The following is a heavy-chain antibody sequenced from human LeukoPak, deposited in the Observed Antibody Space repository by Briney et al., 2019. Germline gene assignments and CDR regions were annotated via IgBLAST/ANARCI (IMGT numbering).Heavy chain of an antibody. CDR2: INHSGST. J-gene: IGHJ4*02. D-gene: IGHD3-10*01. CDR1: GGSFSGYY. CDR3: ARTRYYYNSRSYGAPYYFDY. Sequence: LETLSLTRAVYGGSFSGYYWSWIRQPPGKGLEWIGEINHSGSTNYNPSLKSRVTISVDTSKNQFSLKLSSVTAADTAVYYCARTRYYYNSRSYGAPYYFDYWGQGTLVTVSS. V-gene: IGHV4-34*01.